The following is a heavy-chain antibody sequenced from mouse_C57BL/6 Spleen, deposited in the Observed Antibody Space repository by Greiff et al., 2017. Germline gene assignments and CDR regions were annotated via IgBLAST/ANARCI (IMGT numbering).Heavy chain of an antibody. V-gene: IGHV1-64*01. CDR1: GYTFTSYW. D-gene: IGHD1-1*01. J-gene: IGHJ2*01. Sequence: QVQLQQPGAELVKPGASVKLSCKASGYTFTSYWMHWVKQRPGQGLEWIGMIHPNSGSTNYNEKFKSKATLTVDKSSSTAYMQLSSLTSEDSAVYYCDITTVVAPYFDYWGQGTTLTVSS. CDR2: IHPNSGST. CDR3: DITTVVAPYFDY.